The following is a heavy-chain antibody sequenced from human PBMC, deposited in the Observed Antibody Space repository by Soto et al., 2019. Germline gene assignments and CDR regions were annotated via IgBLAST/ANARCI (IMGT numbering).Heavy chain of an antibody. Sequence: SETLSLTCAVYGGSFSGYYWSWIRQPPGKGLEWIGEINHSGSTNYNPSLKSRVTISVDTSKNQFSLKLSSVTAADTAVYYCARGKAADTFDYWGQGTLVTVS. CDR2: INHSGST. V-gene: IGHV4-34*01. CDR1: GGSFSGYY. CDR3: ARGKAADTFDY. J-gene: IGHJ4*02. D-gene: IGHD6-13*01.